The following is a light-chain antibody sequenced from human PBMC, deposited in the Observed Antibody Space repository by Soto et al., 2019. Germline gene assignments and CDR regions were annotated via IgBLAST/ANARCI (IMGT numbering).Light chain of an antibody. V-gene: IGLV1-40*01. CDR1: SFNIGAGYD. CDR3: QSYDSSLSGYV. Sequence: QSVLTQPPSVSGAPGQRVTISCTGSSFNIGAGYDVHWYQQLPGTAPKVLIYGNSNRPSGVPDRFSGSKSGTSASLAITGLQAEDEAEYYCQSYDSSLSGYVFGTGTRVTVL. CDR2: GNS. J-gene: IGLJ1*01.